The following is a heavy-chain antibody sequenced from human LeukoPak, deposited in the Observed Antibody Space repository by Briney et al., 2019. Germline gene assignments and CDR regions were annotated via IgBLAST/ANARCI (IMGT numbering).Heavy chain of an antibody. D-gene: IGHD3-16*01. J-gene: IGHJ6*02. Sequence: ASVKISCRASGYTFTDHGITWVRQDPGRGFEWLGWMSVFNGYTNSAPRFQDRVTMTTDASTRTAYMKMRGLQSDDTAVYYCARAIGRVDYYGVDVWGQGTTVIVSS. CDR2: MSVFNGYT. CDR1: GYTFTDHG. V-gene: IGHV1-18*01. CDR3: ARAIGRVDYYGVDV.